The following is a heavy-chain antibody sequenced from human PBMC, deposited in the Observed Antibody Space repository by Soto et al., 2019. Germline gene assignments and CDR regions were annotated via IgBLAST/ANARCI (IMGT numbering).Heavy chain of an antibody. J-gene: IGHJ4*02. CDR1: GFTFSNAW. CDR3: PLGSCKPASAVAAEFDY. CDR2: IKSKTDGGST. Sequence: GGSLRLSCAASGFTFSNAWMSWVRQAPGKGLEWVGRIKSKTDGGSTDYAAPVKGRFIISGYDTQSTLYLQMISLKTEAQSVYYCPLGSCKPASAVAAEFDYRGQGTLVSVSS. D-gene: IGHD3-10*01. V-gene: IGHV3-15*01.